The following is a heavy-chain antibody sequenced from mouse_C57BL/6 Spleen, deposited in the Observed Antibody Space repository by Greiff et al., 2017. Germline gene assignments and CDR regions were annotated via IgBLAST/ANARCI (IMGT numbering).Heavy chain of an antibody. J-gene: IGHJ2*01. V-gene: IGHV1-80*01. Sequence: VQLQESGAELVKPGASVKISCKASGYAFSSYWMNWVKQRPGKGLEWIGQIYPGDGDTNYNGKFKGKATLTADKSSSTAYMQLSSLTSEDSAVYFCASTVSPENFDYWGQGTTLTVSS. D-gene: IGHD1-1*01. CDR3: ASTVSPENFDY. CDR1: GYAFSSYW. CDR2: IYPGDGDT.